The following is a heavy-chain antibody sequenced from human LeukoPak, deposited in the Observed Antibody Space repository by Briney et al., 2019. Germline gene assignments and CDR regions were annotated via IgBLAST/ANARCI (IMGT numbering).Heavy chain of an antibody. V-gene: IGHV3-21*01. Sequence: GGSLRLSCAASGFIFSTYSMNWVRQAPGKGLEWVSSIGTSSTYIYYADSVKGRFTISRDNAKNSLYLQMNSLRAEDTAVYYCARKDWNEFHYYYMDVWGKGTTVTVSS. D-gene: IGHD1-1*01. CDR3: ARKDWNEFHYYYMDV. J-gene: IGHJ6*03. CDR2: IGTSSTYI. CDR1: GFIFSTYS.